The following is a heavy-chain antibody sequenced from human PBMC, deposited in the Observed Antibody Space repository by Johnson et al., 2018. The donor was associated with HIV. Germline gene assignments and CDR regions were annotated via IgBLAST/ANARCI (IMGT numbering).Heavy chain of an antibody. CDR3: ARDNGYYYDSSGSRNAFDI. J-gene: IGHJ3*02. CDR1: GSTFSSYA. D-gene: IGHD3-22*01. Sequence: QMQLVESGGGVAQPGTSLKLSCAASGSTFSSYAVHWVRQAPGNGLEWMAVISYDTSNQSYAHYVTGRFTFSTDNSKNTLYLQMNSLRAEDTAVYYCARDNGYYYDSSGSRNAFDIGGQGTMVTVSS. CDR2: ISYDTSNQ. V-gene: IGHV3-30-3*01.